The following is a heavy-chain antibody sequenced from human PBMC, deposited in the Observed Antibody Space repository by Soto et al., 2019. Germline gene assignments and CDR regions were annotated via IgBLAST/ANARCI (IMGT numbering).Heavy chain of an antibody. D-gene: IGHD6-19*01. CDR2: ISWNSGSI. Sequence: EVQLVESGGGLVQPGRSLRLSCAASGFTFDDYAMHWVRQAPGKGLEWVSGISWNSGSIGYVDSVKGRFTISRDNAKNSLYLQMNSLRAEDTALYYCAKTQWLVNWGQGTLVTVSS. J-gene: IGHJ4*02. V-gene: IGHV3-9*01. CDR1: GFTFDDYA. CDR3: AKTQWLVN.